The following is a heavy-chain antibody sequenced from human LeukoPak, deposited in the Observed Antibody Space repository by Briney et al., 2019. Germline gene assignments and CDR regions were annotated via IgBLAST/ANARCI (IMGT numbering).Heavy chain of an antibody. Sequence: ASVKVSCKASGYTFNDYYIHWVRQAPGQGLEWMGWINPNSGDTNYAQKFQGRVTMTRDTSISTAYMELSRLRSDDTAVCYCARDRKFLEWWGQGTLVTVSS. V-gene: IGHV1-2*02. J-gene: IGHJ4*02. CDR1: GYTFNDYY. D-gene: IGHD3-3*01. CDR2: INPNSGDT. CDR3: ARDRKFLEW.